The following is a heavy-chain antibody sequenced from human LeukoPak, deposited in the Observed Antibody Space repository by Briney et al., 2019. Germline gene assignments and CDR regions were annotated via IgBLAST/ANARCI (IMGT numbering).Heavy chain of an antibody. CDR1: GFTVSSNY. Sequence: GGSLRLSCAASGFTVSSNYMSWVRQAPGKGLEWVSVIYSGGSTYYADSVKGRFTISRDNSKNTLYLQMNSLRAEDTAVYYCARDRAREMATIPGGAFDIWGQGAMVTVSS. CDR3: ARDRAREMATIPGGAFDI. J-gene: IGHJ3*02. D-gene: IGHD5-24*01. V-gene: IGHV3-66*01. CDR2: IYSGGST.